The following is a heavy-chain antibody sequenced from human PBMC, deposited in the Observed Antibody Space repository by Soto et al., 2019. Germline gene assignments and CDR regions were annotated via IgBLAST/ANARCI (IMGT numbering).Heavy chain of an antibody. Sequence: GGSLRLSCAASGFTFSDYAMSWVRQAPGKGLEWVSGLGGSNSDTHYAASVEGRFTVSRDNSKNTLFLQMNSLGVEDTAVYYCAKDKVDHNSVWDPFDIWGQGTLVTVSS. CDR1: GFTFSDYA. CDR3: AKDKVDHNSVWDPFDI. CDR2: LGGSNSDT. D-gene: IGHD2-15*01. V-gene: IGHV3-23*01. J-gene: IGHJ3*02.